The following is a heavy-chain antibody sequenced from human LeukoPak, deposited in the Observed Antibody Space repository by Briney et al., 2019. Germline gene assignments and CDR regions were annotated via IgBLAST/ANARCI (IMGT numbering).Heavy chain of an antibody. V-gene: IGHV3-23*01. Sequence: GGSLRLSCAASGFTFSDYALIWVRQPPGKGLEWISAIRGTGGTTYYADSVKGRCTISRDNSRNTVYLQMNSLRAEDTALYFCGKDPNVDYVGAFDFWGPGTMVTVSS. J-gene: IGHJ3*01. D-gene: IGHD4-17*01. CDR3: GKDPNVDYVGAFDF. CDR1: GFTFSDYA. CDR2: IRGTGGTT.